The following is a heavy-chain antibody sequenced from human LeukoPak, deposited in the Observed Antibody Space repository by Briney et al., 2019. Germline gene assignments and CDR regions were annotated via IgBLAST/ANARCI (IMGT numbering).Heavy chain of an antibody. V-gene: IGHV4-39*07. Sequence: SEPLSLPCTVSGGSISSSRYYWRWIRQPPGKGLEWIASIYYSGTTYYNPALKSRVTISVDTSKNQFSLKLSSVTAEDTVVYYCARDLGPRGSYYWDYWGQGTLVTVSS. CDR1: GGSISSSRYY. J-gene: IGHJ4*02. CDR2: IYYSGTT. D-gene: IGHD1-26*01. CDR3: ARDLGPRGSYYWDY.